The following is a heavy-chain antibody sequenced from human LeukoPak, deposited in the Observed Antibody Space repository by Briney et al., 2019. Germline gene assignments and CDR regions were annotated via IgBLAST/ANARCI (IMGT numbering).Heavy chain of an antibody. Sequence: PGGSLRLSCAASGFTFSSYAMHWVRQAPGKGLEWVALISYDGTHKNSADSVKGRFTISRDNSKNTLYLQMNSLRVEDTAVYYCATASIQLWWYFDYWGQGTLVTVSS. CDR3: ATASIQLWWYFDY. D-gene: IGHD5-18*01. J-gene: IGHJ4*02. CDR2: ISYDGTHK. CDR1: GFTFSSYA. V-gene: IGHV3-30*04.